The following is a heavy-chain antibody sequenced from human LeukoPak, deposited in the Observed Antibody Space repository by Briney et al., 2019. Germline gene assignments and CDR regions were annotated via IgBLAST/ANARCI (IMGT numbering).Heavy chain of an antibody. CDR1: GFTFSRYA. J-gene: IGHJ4*02. Sequence: PGRSLRLSCAASGFTFSRYAMHWVRQAPGKGLEWVAVISYDGSNKYYADFVKGRFTISRDSSKNTLYLQMNSLRAEDTAVYYCASHYDTSGYHYFDFRGQGTLVTVSS. V-gene: IGHV3-30-3*01. D-gene: IGHD3-22*01. CDR2: ISYDGSNK. CDR3: ASHYDTSGYHYFDF.